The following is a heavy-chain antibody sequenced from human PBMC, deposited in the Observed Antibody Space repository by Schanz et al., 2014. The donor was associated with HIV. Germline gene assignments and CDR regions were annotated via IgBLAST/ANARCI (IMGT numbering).Heavy chain of an antibody. CDR3: AKGATRPDYFDS. Sequence: QVQLVESGGGVVQPGGSLRLSCAASGFTFSSYAMSWVRQAAGKGLEWVAAMWYDESHKGYADSVKGRFTISRDNSKNTLYLEMNSLRPEDTAVYFCAKGATRPDYFDSWGQGTLVTVSS. D-gene: IGHD1-26*01. CDR1: GFTFSSYA. V-gene: IGHV3-33*06. CDR2: MWYDESHK. J-gene: IGHJ4*02.